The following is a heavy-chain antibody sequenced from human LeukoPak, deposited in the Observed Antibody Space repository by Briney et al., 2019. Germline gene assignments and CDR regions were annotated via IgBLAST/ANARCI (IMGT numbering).Heavy chain of an antibody. CDR3: ARDAGNSGYGCDL. J-gene: IGHJ5*02. V-gene: IGHV3-48*01. D-gene: IGHD5-12*01. Sequence: GGSLRLSCAASGFIFSQYSMNWVCQAPGKGLEWVSHIRSSSETFYADSVKGRLTISRDNARNSLYLQMNNLRGEDTAIYYCARDAGNSGYGCDLWGQGTLVTVSS. CDR1: GFIFSQYS. CDR2: IRSSSET.